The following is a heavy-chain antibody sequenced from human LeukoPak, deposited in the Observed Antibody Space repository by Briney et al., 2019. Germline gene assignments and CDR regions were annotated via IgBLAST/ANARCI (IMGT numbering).Heavy chain of an antibody. CDR2: IYYSGST. D-gene: IGHD5-12*01. CDR3: ARQRGYVLFDY. Sequence: SETLSLTCTVSGGSISSYYWSWIRQPPGKGLEWIGYIYYSGSTNYNPSLKSRVTISVDTSKNQFPLKLSSVTAADTAVYYCARQRGYVLFDYWGQGTLVTVSS. J-gene: IGHJ4*02. V-gene: IGHV4-59*08. CDR1: GGSISSYY.